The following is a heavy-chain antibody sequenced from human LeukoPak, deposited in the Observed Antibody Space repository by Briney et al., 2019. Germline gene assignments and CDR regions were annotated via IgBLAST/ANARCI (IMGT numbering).Heavy chain of an antibody. J-gene: IGHJ4*02. CDR2: IRYDGSNK. D-gene: IGHD6-13*01. CDR3: AKDLQYSSSWAGGFDC. CDR1: RFIFSDYG. Sequence: PGGSLRLSCAASRFIFSDYGMHWVRQAPGKGLEWVAFIRYDGSNKYYGDSVKGRFTISRDNSKNTLCLQMNSLRAEDTAVYYCAKDLQYSSSWAGGFDCWGQGTLVTVSS. V-gene: IGHV3-30*02.